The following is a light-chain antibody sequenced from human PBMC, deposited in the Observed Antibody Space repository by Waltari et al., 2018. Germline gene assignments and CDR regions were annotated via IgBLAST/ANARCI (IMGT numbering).Light chain of an antibody. CDR3: HSRDASGVAGS. J-gene: IGLJ2*01. V-gene: IGLV3-19*01. Sequence: SSELTQDPAVSVAMGPTVRLTCQGDSLRSYYASWYQERPGQAPILVIMDKNNRPSGSPDRFSGSSSHNTGSLTITGAQAEDEASYYCHSRDASGVAGSFGGGTKLTVL. CDR1: SLRSYY. CDR2: DKN.